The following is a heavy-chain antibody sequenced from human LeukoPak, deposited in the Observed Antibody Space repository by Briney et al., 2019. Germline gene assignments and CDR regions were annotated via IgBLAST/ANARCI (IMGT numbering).Heavy chain of an antibody. V-gene: IGHV1-46*01. J-gene: IGHJ6*03. CDR1: GYTFTSYY. CDR3: ARDVGRGSSWYLGYYYYYYMDV. D-gene: IGHD6-13*01. CDR2: INPSGGST. Sequence: ASVKVSCKASGYTFTSYYMHWVRQAPGQGLEWMGIINPSGGSTSYAQKFQGRVTMTRDTSTSTVYMELSSLRSEDTAVYYCARDVGRGSSWYLGYYYYYYMDVWGKGTTVTVSS.